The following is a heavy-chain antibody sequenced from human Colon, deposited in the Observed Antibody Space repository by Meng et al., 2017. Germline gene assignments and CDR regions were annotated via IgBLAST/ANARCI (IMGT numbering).Heavy chain of an antibody. V-gene: IGHV1-69*01. CDR2: IVPMFGTP. D-gene: IGHD3-3*01. J-gene: IGHJ5*02. CDR3: ARDLES. CDR1: GGIFSSYA. Sequence: QVQLVESGAEVKKPGSSVRVSCKAAGGIFSSYAISWVRQAPGQGLEWMGGIVPMFGTPNYAQKFQGRVTIAADESTTTSFMELSSLRFEDTATYYCARDLESWGQGTLVTVS.